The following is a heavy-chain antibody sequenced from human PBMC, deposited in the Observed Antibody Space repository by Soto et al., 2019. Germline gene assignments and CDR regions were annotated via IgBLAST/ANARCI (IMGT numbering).Heavy chain of an antibody. CDR2: TFRKGDT. V-gene: IGHV4-4*01. J-gene: IGHJ3*02. D-gene: IGHD3-16*01. Sequence: SETLSLTCALSGGSVSDKRWWTWVRQTPGKGLEWRGETFRKGDTNYNAFLKSRVSISIDKSRNQVSLILTSVTAPDTAVYCWASYVGTGGYGAFDIWGQGTVVTVSS. CDR1: GGSVSDKRW. CDR3: ASYVGTGGYGAFDI.